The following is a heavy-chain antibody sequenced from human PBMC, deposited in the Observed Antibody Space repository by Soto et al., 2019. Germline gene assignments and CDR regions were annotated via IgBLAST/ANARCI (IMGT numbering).Heavy chain of an antibody. CDR3: ARGITVFSSSWFLRYFDL. CDR2: IYYSGST. D-gene: IGHD6-13*01. Sequence: QVQLQESGPGLVKPSETLSLTCTVSGGSISSYYWSWIRQPPGKGLEWIGYIYYSGSTNYNPSLTSRVTISVDTSKNQFSLKLSSVTAADTAVYYCARGITVFSSSWFLRYFDLWGRGTLVTVSS. J-gene: IGHJ2*01. V-gene: IGHV4-59*01. CDR1: GGSISSYY.